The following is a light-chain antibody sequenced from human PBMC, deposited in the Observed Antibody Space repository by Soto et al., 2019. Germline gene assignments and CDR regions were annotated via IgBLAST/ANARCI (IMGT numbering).Light chain of an antibody. CDR1: KSAIGVYDF. CDR2: EVV. CDR3: KSYAGSNTYV. V-gene: IGLV2-8*01. Sequence: QSVLTQPPSTAGYPGQSVNISCTGNKSAIGVYDFVSWYQHHPGKAPRLIIYEVVQRPSGVPDRFSGSKSGNTASLTVSGLQAADEADYFCKSYAGSNTYVFGSGTKVTVL. J-gene: IGLJ1*01.